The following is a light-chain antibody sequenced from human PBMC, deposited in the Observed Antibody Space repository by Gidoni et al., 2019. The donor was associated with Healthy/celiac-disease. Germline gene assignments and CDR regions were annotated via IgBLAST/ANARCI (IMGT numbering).Light chain of an antibody. V-gene: IGKV2-28*01. Sequence: DIVMTQFPLSLSVTAGEPASISCRASQSLLHSNGYNYLDWYLQKPGQSPQLLIYLGSNLASGVPDRFSGSGSGTDFTLKISKVEAEDVGVYYCMQALQTPRTFGPGTKVDIK. CDR2: LGS. CDR1: QSLLHSNGYNY. CDR3: MQALQTPRT. J-gene: IGKJ3*01.